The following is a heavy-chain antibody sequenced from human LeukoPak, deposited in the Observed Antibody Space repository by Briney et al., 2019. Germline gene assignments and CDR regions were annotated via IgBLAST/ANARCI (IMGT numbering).Heavy chain of an antibody. V-gene: IGHV3-23*01. CDR3: AKDAGSITMIVVVFDI. Sequence: GGSLRLSCAASGFTFSSYEMNWVRQAPGKGLEWVSAISGSGGSTYYADSVKGRFTIPRDNSKNTLYLQMNSLRAEDTAVYYCAKDAGSITMIVVVFDIWGQGTMVTVSS. D-gene: IGHD3-22*01. J-gene: IGHJ3*02. CDR1: GFTFSSYE. CDR2: ISGSGGST.